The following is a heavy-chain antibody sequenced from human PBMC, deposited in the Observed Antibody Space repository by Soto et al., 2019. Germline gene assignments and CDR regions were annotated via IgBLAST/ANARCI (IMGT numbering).Heavy chain of an antibody. CDR2: IIPIFGTA. CDR1: GGIFSSYA. Sequence: GASVKVSCKASGGIFSSYAISWVRQAPGQGLEWMGGIIPIFGTANYAQKFQGRVTITADKSTSTAYMELSSLRSEDTAVYYCARAGIYGDYDYYYGMDVWGQGTTVTVSS. D-gene: IGHD4-17*01. J-gene: IGHJ6*02. CDR3: ARAGIYGDYDYYYGMDV. V-gene: IGHV1-69*06.